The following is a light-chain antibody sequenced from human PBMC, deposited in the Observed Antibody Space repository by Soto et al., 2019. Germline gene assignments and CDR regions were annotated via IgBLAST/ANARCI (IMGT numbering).Light chain of an antibody. V-gene: IGLV2-11*01. CDR1: SSDVGSSNY. CDR2: DVS. Sequence: QSALTRPHSVSGSPGQSVTISCTGISSDVGSSNYVSWYQQHPGKAPKLMIYDVSKRPSGVPDRFSGSKSGNTAYLTISGLQPEDETDYYCCSYAGSYTFVFGGGTKVTVL. J-gene: IGLJ2*01. CDR3: CSYAGSYTFV.